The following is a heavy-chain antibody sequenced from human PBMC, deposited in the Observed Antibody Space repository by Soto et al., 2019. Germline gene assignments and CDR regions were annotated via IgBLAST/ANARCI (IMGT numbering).Heavy chain of an antibody. Sequence: AETLALTCTVSGGSISSYYWCWIRQPPGKGLEWIGYIYYSGSTNYNPSLKSRVTISVDTSKNQFSLKLSSVTAADTAVYYCAGYDFWSGYDSVGYWGQRTLVTVSS. V-gene: IGHV4-59*08. CDR2: IYYSGST. D-gene: IGHD3-3*01. CDR3: AGYDFWSGYDSVGY. CDR1: GGSISSYY. J-gene: IGHJ4*02.